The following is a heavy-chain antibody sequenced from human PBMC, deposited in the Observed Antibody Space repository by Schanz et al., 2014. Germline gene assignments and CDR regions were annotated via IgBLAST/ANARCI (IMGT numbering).Heavy chain of an antibody. CDR1: GYTFTDYH. Sequence: QVQLVQSGAEVKKPGASVKVSCKSSGYTFTDYHIHWVRQAPGQGLEYMGRINPNSGGTNFAQKFQCRVTMTRDTSISTVYMELSRLRSDDTAVYYCAREGTVIRGLSGWFDPWGQGTLVTVSS. V-gene: IGHV1-2*06. CDR3: AREGTVIRGLSGWFDP. D-gene: IGHD3-10*01. J-gene: IGHJ5*02. CDR2: INPNSGGT.